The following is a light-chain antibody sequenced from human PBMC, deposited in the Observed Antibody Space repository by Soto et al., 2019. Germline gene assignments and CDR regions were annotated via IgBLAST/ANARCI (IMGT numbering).Light chain of an antibody. CDR2: GAS. CDR3: QQYGSPLT. J-gene: IGKJ4*01. Sequence: EIVMTQSPATLSVSPGERATLSCRASQSVSSDLAWYHQKPGQAPRLLIYGASSRATGIPDRFSGSGSGTDFTLTISRLEPEDFAVYYCQQYGSPLTFGGGTKVDIK. CDR1: QSVSSD. V-gene: IGKV3-20*01.